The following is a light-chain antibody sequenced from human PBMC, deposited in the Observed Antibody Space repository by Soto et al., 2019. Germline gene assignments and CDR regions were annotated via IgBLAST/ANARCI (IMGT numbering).Light chain of an antibody. Sequence: QSALTQPASVSGSPGQSITISCTGTSSDVGGYNYVSWYQQHPGKAPKLMIYDVSSRPSGVSNRFSVSKSGNTASLTISGLQAEDEADYYCCSYASSDTWVFGGGTKLTVL. CDR2: DVS. V-gene: IGLV2-14*01. J-gene: IGLJ3*02. CDR3: CSYASSDTWV. CDR1: SSDVGGYNY.